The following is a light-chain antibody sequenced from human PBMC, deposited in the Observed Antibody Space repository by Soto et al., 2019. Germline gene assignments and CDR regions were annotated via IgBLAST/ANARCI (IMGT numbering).Light chain of an antibody. V-gene: IGKV3-20*01. CDR2: SGS. Sequence: EIVLTQSPGTLSLSPGDRATLSCRASESLGSSYLAWYQQKPGQAPRLLIYSGSSRAAGIPDRFSGSGSATDFTLTISSVEPEDFAVYYCQHYGSSPLTFGGGTKVDIK. CDR3: QHYGSSPLT. CDR1: ESLGSSY. J-gene: IGKJ4*01.